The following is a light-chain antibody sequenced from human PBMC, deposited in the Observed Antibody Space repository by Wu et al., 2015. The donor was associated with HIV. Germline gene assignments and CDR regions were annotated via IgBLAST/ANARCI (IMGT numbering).Light chain of an antibody. CDR1: QNIDNN. V-gene: IGKV3-15*01. Sequence: EIVMTQSPGTLSVSPGERATLSCRASQNIDNNLAWYQQKVGQAPRLLIYGASTRTTGIPARFSGRGSGTELTLTISSLQSEDFAVYYCQQYNDWPPWTFGQGTKVEIK. CDR3: QQYNDWPPWT. CDR2: GAS. J-gene: IGKJ1*01.